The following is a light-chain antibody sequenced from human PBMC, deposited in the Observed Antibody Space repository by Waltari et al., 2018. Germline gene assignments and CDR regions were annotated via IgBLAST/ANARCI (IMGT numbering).Light chain of an antibody. Sequence: QSILTQPPSVSGAPGQRVTISCTGSSYNIGADHEVHWNQDLPGRGPKLLIYGNNHRPSGVPDRFSGSKSGTSASLTITGLQAEDEADYYCQSFDTSLSDGVVFGGGTKV. CDR1: SYNIGADHE. J-gene: IGLJ2*01. CDR2: GNN. CDR3: QSFDTSLSDGVV. V-gene: IGLV1-40*02.